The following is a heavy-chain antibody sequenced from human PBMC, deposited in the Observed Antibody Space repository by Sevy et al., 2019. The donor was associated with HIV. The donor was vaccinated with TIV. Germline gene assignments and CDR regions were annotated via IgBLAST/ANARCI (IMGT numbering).Heavy chain of an antibody. CDR2: IKRDGSEK. Sequence: GGSLRLSCAASGFTFSNYWITWVRQAPGKGLEWVANIKRDGSEKYYVASVKGRFTISRDNAKNSLYMQMNSLRAEDTAVYYCARDCNSASCLWGLDVWGQGTTVTVS. J-gene: IGHJ6*02. CDR1: GFTFSNYW. V-gene: IGHV3-7*03. CDR3: ARDCNSASCLWGLDV. D-gene: IGHD2-2*01.